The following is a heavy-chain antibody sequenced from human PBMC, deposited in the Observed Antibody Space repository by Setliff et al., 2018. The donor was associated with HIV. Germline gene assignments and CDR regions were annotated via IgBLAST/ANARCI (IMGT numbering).Heavy chain of an antibody. CDR3: ASGTYYKVDK. Sequence: SETLSLTCTVSAGSVSSGGYYWSWIRQHPGMGLEWIAYIYYNGNAYYNPSLKSRVTISVDTSKNQFSLKLRSVTAADTAVYYCASGTYYKVDKWGQGTLVTVSS. CDR1: AGSVSSGGYY. D-gene: IGHD3-10*01. V-gene: IGHV4-31*03. CDR2: IYYNGNA. J-gene: IGHJ4*02.